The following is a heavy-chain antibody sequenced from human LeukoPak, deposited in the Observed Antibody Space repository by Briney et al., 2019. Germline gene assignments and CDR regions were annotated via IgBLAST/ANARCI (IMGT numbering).Heavy chain of an antibody. CDR2: INSDGSST. Sequence: GGSRRLSCAASGFTFSSYAMSWVRQAPGKGLVWVSRINSDGSSTSYADSVKGRFTISRDNAKNTLYLQMNSLRAEDTAVYYCAREVVVVVAATRDYYYYGMDVWGQGTTVTVSS. J-gene: IGHJ6*02. CDR1: GFTFSSYA. CDR3: AREVVVVVAATRDYYYYGMDV. D-gene: IGHD2-15*01. V-gene: IGHV3-74*01.